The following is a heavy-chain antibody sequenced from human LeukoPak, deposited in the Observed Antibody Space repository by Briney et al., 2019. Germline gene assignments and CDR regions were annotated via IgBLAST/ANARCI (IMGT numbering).Heavy chain of an antibody. J-gene: IGHJ5*02. Sequence: PSETLSLTXTVSGGSISSGDYYWSWIRQPPGKGLDWIGYIYYSGSTYYNPSLKSRVTISVDTSKNQFSLKLSSVTAADTAVYYCARDHEGYSSVHNQNWFDPWGQGTLVTVS. D-gene: IGHD6-25*01. CDR2: IYYSGST. V-gene: IGHV4-30-4*08. CDR3: ARDHEGYSSVHNQNWFDP. CDR1: GGSISSGDYY.